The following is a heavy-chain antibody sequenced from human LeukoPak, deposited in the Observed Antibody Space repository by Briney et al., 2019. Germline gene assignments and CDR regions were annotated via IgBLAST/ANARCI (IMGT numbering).Heavy chain of an antibody. CDR2: ISTSGST. V-gene: IGHV4-61*02. Sequence: SQTLSLTCTVSGYSISSGTYYWTWIRQPAGKGLEWIRRISTSGSTNYNPSLKSRVTISLDTSKNQFSLKLSSVTAADTAVFCCARFTGYCSGTSCYPNAFDIWGQGTMVTVSS. D-gene: IGHD2-2*01. J-gene: IGHJ3*02. CDR1: GYSISSGTYY. CDR3: ARFTGYCSGTSCYPNAFDI.